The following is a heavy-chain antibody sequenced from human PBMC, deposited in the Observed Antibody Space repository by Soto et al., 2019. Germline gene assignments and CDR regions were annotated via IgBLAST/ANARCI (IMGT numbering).Heavy chain of an antibody. CDR3: ARVPASSIWRSDFYFGMDV. CDR1: GYSFTNYE. Sequence: ASVKVSCKASGYSFTNYEISWVRQAPGQGLEWMGWISPYNGNRNYAQKFQGRVTMTTDTSTSTAYMELRSLRFDDTAVYYCARVPASSIWRSDFYFGMDVWGQGTTVTVSS. CDR2: ISPYNGNR. J-gene: IGHJ6*02. V-gene: IGHV1-18*01. D-gene: IGHD6-13*01.